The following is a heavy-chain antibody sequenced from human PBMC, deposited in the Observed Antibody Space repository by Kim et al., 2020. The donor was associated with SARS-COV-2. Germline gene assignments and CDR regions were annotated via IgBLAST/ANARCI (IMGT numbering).Heavy chain of an antibody. J-gene: IGHJ4*02. CDR3: AREGRASSGWYLDY. D-gene: IGHD6-19*01. V-gene: IGHV3-48*02. Sequence: GGSLRLSCAASGFTFSSYSMNWVRQAPGKGLEWVSYISSSSSTIYYADSVKGRFTISRDNAKNSLYLQMNSLRDEDTAVYYCAREGRASSGWYLDYWGQGTLVTVSS. CDR2: ISSSSSTI. CDR1: GFTFSSYS.